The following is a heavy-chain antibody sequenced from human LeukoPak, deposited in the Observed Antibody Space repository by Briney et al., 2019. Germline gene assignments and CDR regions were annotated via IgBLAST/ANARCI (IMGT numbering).Heavy chain of an antibody. V-gene: IGHV1-46*03. Sequence: GASVKVSCKASGYTFTSYYMHWVRQAPGQGLEWMGIINPSGGSTSYAQKFQWRVTMTRDTSTSTVYMELSSLRSKDTAVYYCARTKRNIVVVPAAIRGRAFDIWGQGTMVTVSS. CDR3: ARTKRNIVVVPAAIRGRAFDI. CDR1: GYTFTSYY. D-gene: IGHD2-2*01. CDR2: INPSGGST. J-gene: IGHJ3*02.